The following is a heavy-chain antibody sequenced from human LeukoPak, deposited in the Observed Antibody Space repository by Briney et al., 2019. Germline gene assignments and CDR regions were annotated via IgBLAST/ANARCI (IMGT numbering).Heavy chain of an antibody. CDR3: AEDYDILTGYYGYFDY. J-gene: IGHJ4*02. CDR1: GYSISSGYY. CDR2: IYHSGTT. Sequence: SETLSLTCTVSGYSISSGYYWGWIRQPPGKGLEWIGTIYHSGTTYYNPSLKSRITMSIDTSNNQFSLKLSSVTAADTAVYYCAEDYDILTGYYGYFDYWGQGTLVTVSS. D-gene: IGHD3-9*01. V-gene: IGHV4-38-2*02.